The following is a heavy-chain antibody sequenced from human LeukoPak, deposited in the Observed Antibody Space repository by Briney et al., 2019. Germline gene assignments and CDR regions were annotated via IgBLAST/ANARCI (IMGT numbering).Heavy chain of an antibody. CDR1: GGSISSHY. CDR2: IYYSGSS. Sequence: SETLSLTCTVSGGSISSHYWSWIRQPPGKGLEWIAYIYYSGSSNYNPSLKSRVTISGDTSKNQFSLKLSSVTAADTAVYCCASRDAGSSGYYRRRRPTIDYWGQGTLVTVSS. CDR3: ASRDAGSSGYYRRRRPTIDY. J-gene: IGHJ4*02. V-gene: IGHV4-59*11. D-gene: IGHD3-22*01.